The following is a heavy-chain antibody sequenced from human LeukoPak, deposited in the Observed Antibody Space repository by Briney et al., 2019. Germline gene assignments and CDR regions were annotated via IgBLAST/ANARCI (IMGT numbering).Heavy chain of an antibody. Sequence: GGSLRLSCAASGFTFDDYAMHWVRQAPGKGLEWVSLISGDGGSTYHADSVKGRFTISRDNSKNSLYLQMNSLRTEDTALYYCAKGPSPYSSGWLDYWGQGTLVTVSS. V-gene: IGHV3-43*02. CDR2: ISGDGGST. CDR1: GFTFDDYA. D-gene: IGHD6-19*01. CDR3: AKGPSPYSSGWLDY. J-gene: IGHJ4*02.